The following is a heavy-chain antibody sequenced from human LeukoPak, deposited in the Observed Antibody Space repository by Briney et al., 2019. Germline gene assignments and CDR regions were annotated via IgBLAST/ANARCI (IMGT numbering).Heavy chain of an antibody. V-gene: IGHV4-4*02. CDR2: IYHSGST. D-gene: IGHD6-13*01. J-gene: IGHJ6*03. CDR3: ARGPQLVGYYYIDV. CDR1: GGSIISSNW. Sequence: SETLSLTCAVSGGSIISSNWWSWVRQPPGKGLEWIGEIYHSGSTNYNPSLKSRVTISVDTSKNQFSLKLSSVAPEDTAAYYCARGPQLVGYYYIDVWDTGTTVTVSS.